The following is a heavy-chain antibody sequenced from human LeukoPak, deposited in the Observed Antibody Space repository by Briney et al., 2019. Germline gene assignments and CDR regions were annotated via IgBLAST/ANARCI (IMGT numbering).Heavy chain of an antibody. CDR1: GFTFNSYS. D-gene: IGHD6-19*01. CDR3: ARDQFDSGDFDY. V-gene: IGHV3-21*01. J-gene: IGHJ4*02. Sequence: PGGSLRLSCAASGFTFNSYSMNWVRQAPGKGLEWVSSISSSSSYIYYADSVKGRFTISRDNAKNSLYLQMNSLRAGDAAVYYCARDQFDSGDFDYWGQGTLVTVSS. CDR2: ISSSSSYI.